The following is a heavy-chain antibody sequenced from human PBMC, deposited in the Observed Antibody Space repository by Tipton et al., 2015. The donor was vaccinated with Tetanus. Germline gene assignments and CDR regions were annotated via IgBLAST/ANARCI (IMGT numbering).Heavy chain of an antibody. CDR2: INHSGST. CDR3: ARQGEDYGMDV. CDR1: GGSFSGYY. J-gene: IGHJ6*02. V-gene: IGHV4-34*01. Sequence: TLSLTCAVYGGSFSGYYWSWIRQPPGKGLEWIGEINHSGSTNYNPSLKSRATISVDTSKNQFSLKLSSVTAADTAVYYCARQGEDYGMDVWGQGTTVTVSS.